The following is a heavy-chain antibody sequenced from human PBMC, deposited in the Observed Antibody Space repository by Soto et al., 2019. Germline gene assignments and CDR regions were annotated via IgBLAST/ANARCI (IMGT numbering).Heavy chain of an antibody. Sequence: PGGSLRLSCAASGFTFSSYAMHWVRQAPGKGLEWVAVISYDGSNKYYADSVKGRFTISRDNSKNTLYLQMNSLRAEDTAVYYCARSISSSWYEAFDYWGQGTLVTVSS. D-gene: IGHD6-13*01. CDR3: ARSISSSWYEAFDY. V-gene: IGHV3-30-3*01. CDR2: ISYDGSNK. J-gene: IGHJ4*02. CDR1: GFTFSSYA.